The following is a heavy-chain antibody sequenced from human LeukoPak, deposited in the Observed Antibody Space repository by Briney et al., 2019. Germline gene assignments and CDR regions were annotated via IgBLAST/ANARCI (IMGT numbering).Heavy chain of an antibody. CDR2: INPNSGGT. J-gene: IGHJ4*02. CDR3: ARENDFWSGYSDY. D-gene: IGHD3-3*01. V-gene: IGHV1-2*02. CDR1: GSTLTSYY. Sequence: SVKVSCQASGSTLTSYYMHWVRQAPGQGLEWMGWINPNSGGTNYAQKFQGRVTMTTDTSISTAYMELSRLRSDDTAVYYCARENDFWSGYSDYWGQGTLVTVSS.